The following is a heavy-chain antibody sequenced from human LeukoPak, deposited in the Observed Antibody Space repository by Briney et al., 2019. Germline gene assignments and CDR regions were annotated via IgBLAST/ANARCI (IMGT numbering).Heavy chain of an antibody. J-gene: IGHJ4*02. CDR3: ARGMGTYG. Sequence: GGSLRLSCAASGFIFSDYAMHWVRQAPGKGLTYVSTINSNGSSTYYADSVKDRFTISRDNSKNTLYLQMGSLRAEDMAVYYCARGMGTYGRGQGTLVTVSS. V-gene: IGHV3-64*02. CDR1: GFIFSDYA. D-gene: IGHD1-7*01. CDR2: INSNGSST.